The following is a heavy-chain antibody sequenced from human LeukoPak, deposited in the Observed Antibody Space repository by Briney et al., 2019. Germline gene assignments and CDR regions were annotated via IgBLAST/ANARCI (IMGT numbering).Heavy chain of an antibody. CDR3: ARRLGHYYDSGTSVTAVIYFDC. J-gene: IGHJ4*02. V-gene: IGHV4-34*10. Sequence: SETLSLTCGVYGGSFSGYWSWIRQSPGKGLKWIGEINHSGSTNYNPSLKSRITMSVDTSKNQFSLKLSSMTAADTAMYYCARRLGHYYDSGTSVTAVIYFDCWGQGTLVTVSS. D-gene: IGHD3-10*01. CDR1: GGSFSGY. CDR2: INHSGST.